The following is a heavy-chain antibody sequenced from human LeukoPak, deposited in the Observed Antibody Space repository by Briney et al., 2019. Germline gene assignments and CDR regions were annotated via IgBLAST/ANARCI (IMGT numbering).Heavy chain of an antibody. CDR2: LSADKANT. D-gene: IGHD3-22*01. CDR3: ARGGSDSSGYYPRYFDY. Sequence: ASVKVSCKASGQTFTTHGVGWVRQAPGQGLEWMGWLSADKANTKYAQNLQGRLTMTTDTSTSTAYMELRSLRSDDTAVYYCARGGSDSSGYYPRYFDYWGQGTLVTVSS. V-gene: IGHV1-18*01. J-gene: IGHJ4*02. CDR1: GQTFTTHG.